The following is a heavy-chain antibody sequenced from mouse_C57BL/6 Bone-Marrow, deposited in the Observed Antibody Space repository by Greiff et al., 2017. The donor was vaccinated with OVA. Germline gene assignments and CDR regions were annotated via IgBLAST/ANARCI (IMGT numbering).Heavy chain of an antibody. J-gene: IGHJ2*01. CDR1: GFTFTDYY. Sequence: EVQLVESGPVLVKPGPSVKISCKASGFTFTDYYMHWVKQSHGKSLEWIGLVYPYNGGTSYNQKFKGKATLTVDTSSRTAYMELNSLTSEDSAVYDGARDDSSSYGDYFDYWGQGTTLTVTS. CDR2: VYPYNGGT. CDR3: ARDDSSSYGDYFDY. V-gene: IGHV1-36*01. D-gene: IGHD1-1*01.